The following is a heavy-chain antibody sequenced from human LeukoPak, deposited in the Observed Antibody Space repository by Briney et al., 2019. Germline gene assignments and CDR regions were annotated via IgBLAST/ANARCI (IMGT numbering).Heavy chain of an antibody. J-gene: IGHJ4*02. V-gene: IGHV3-11*04. Sequence: GGSLRLSCAASGFTFSDYYMSWIRQAPGKGLEWVSYISSSGSTIYYADSVKGRFTISRDNAKNSLYLQMNSLRAEDTAVYYCARSPPGLWFGELLLPGDYWGQGTLVTVSS. CDR3: ARSPPGLWFGELLLPGDY. CDR1: GFTFSDYY. D-gene: IGHD3-10*01. CDR2: ISSSGSTI.